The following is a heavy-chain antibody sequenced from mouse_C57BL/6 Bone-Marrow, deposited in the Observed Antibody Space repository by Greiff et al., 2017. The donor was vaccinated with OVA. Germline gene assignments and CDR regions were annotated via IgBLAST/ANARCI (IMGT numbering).Heavy chain of an antibody. Sequence: QVQLQQSGPELVKPGASVKISCKASGYAFSSSWMNWVKQRPGKGLEWIGRIYPGDGDTNYNGKFKGKATLTADKSSSTAYMQLSSLTSEDSAVYFCARWRAFAYWGQGTLVTVSA. CDR2: IYPGDGDT. CDR1: GYAFSSSW. J-gene: IGHJ3*01. V-gene: IGHV1-82*01. D-gene: IGHD3-3*01. CDR3: ARWRAFAY.